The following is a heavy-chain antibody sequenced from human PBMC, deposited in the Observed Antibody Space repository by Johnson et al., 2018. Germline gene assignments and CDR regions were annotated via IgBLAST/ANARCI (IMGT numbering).Heavy chain of an antibody. CDR3: AKQAGADYYYYGMDV. Sequence: QVQLVQSGAEVKKPGASVNVSCKASGFTFTSHYMHWVRQAPGQGLEWMGGIIPIFGTANYAQKFQGRVTITADESTSTAYMELSSLRSEDTAVYYCAKQAGADYYYYGMDVWGQGTTVTVSS. J-gene: IGHJ6*02. V-gene: IGHV1-69*13. CDR1: GFTFTSHY. CDR2: IIPIFGTA. D-gene: IGHD3-10*01.